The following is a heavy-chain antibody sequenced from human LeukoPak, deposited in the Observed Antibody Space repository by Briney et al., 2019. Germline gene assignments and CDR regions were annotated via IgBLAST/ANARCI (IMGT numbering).Heavy chain of an antibody. V-gene: IGHV3-7*05. CDR2: INQDGSEK. CDR1: GFTFSSYA. Sequence: GGSLRLSCSASGFTFSSYAMHWARQAPGKGLEWVANINQDGSEKYYVDSLKGRFTISRDNAKNSLYLQMNSLRAEDTAVYYCVGGDYAQYWGQGTLVTVSS. CDR3: VGGDYAQY. D-gene: IGHD4-17*01. J-gene: IGHJ4*02.